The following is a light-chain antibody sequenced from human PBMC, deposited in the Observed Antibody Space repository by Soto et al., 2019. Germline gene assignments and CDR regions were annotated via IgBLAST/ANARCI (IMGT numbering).Light chain of an antibody. CDR3: CSYVGNYSWL. CDR2: DVT. Sequence: HSALTQPRSVSGSPGQSVTISCTGTRSDVGGYNYVSWFQQHPDKAPKLMIYDVTKRPSGVPDRFSGSKSGNTASLTISGLQAEDEADYYCCSYVGNYSWLFGGGTKLTVL. V-gene: IGLV2-11*01. CDR1: RSDVGGYNY. J-gene: IGLJ2*01.